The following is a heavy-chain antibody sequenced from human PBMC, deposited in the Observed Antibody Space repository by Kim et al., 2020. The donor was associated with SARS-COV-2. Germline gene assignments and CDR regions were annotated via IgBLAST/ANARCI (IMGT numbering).Heavy chain of an antibody. D-gene: IGHD3-10*01. CDR3: ATGRWGRAITMVRGPIMDV. CDR1: GYTLTELS. CDR2: FDPEDGET. Sequence: ASVKVSCKVSGYTLTELSMHWVRQAPGKGLEWMGGFDPEDGETIYAQKFQGRVTMTEDTSTDTAYMELSSLRSEDTAVYYCATGRWGRAITMVRGPIMDVWGKGTTVTVSS. V-gene: IGHV1-24*01. J-gene: IGHJ6*04.